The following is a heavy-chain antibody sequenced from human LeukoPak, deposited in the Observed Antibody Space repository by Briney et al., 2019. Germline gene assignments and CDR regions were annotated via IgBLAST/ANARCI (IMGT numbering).Heavy chain of an antibody. CDR3: ARYYYDSSGYSHGMDV. CDR2: INYSGGT. Sequence: SETLSLTCIVSGGSINSYYRSWIRQPPGKGLEWIGHINYSGGTKYNPSLKSRVTISVDTPKNQFSLKLSSVTAADTAVYYCARYYYDSSGYSHGMDVWGQGTTVTVSS. D-gene: IGHD3-22*01. V-gene: IGHV4-59*08. J-gene: IGHJ6*02. CDR1: GGSINSYY.